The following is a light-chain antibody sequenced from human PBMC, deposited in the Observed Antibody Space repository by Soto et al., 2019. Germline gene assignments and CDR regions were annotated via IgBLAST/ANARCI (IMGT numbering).Light chain of an antibody. J-gene: IGKJ2*01. CDR2: GAS. Sequence: EIVMTQSPATLSVSPGERATLSCRASQSVSSNLAWYQQKPGQAPRLLIYGASTRATVIPARFSGSGSGTEFTLTISSLQSEDFAVYYCKQYNNWPPTFGQGTKLEIK. CDR1: QSVSSN. V-gene: IGKV3-15*01. CDR3: KQYNNWPPT.